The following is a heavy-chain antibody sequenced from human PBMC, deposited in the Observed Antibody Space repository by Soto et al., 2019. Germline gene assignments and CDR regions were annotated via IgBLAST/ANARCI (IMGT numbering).Heavy chain of an antibody. Sequence: GGSLRLSCAASGFTFSGSAMHWVRQASGKGLEWVGRIRSKANSYATAYAASVKGRFTISRDDSKNTAYLQMNSLKTEDTAVYYCTRRRDFWSGYYHAFDIWGQGTMVTVSS. CDR1: GFTFSGSA. D-gene: IGHD3-3*01. V-gene: IGHV3-73*01. CDR3: TRRRDFWSGYYHAFDI. J-gene: IGHJ3*02. CDR2: IRSKANSYAT.